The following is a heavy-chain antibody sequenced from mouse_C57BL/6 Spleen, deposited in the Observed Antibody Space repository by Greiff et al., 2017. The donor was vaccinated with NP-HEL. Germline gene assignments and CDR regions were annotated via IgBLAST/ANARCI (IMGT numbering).Heavy chain of an antibody. D-gene: IGHD2-5*01. CDR3: ARQDSKSVSFAY. CDR1: GFSLTSYG. V-gene: IGHV2-6-1*01. J-gene: IGHJ3*01. Sequence: VQLQQSGPGLVAPSQSLSITCTVSGFSLTSYGVHWVRQPPGKGLEWLVVIWSDGSTTYNSAHKSRLSISKDNSKSQIFLKMNCLQTDDTAMYDCARQDSKSVSFAYWGQGTLVTVSA. CDR2: IWSDGST.